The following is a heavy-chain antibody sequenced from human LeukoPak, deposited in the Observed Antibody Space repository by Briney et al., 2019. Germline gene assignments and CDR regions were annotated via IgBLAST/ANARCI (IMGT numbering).Heavy chain of an antibody. CDR2: INHSGST. V-gene: IGHV4-34*01. J-gene: IGHJ4*02. D-gene: IGHD3-22*01. Sequence: SETLSLTCAVYGGSFSGYYWSWIRQPPGKGLEWIGEINHSGSTNYNPSLKSRVTISVDTSKNQFSLKLSSVTAADTAVYYCARRYYYDSSGYYPLDYWGQGTLVTVSS. CDR3: ARRYYYDSSGYYPLDY. CDR1: GGSFSGYY.